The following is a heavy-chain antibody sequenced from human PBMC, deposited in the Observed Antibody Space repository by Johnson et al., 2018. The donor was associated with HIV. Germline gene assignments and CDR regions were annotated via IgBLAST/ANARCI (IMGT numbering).Heavy chain of an antibody. CDR2: IRYDGSNK. CDR3: ARVSLAYSYGYDACDI. D-gene: IGHD5-18*01. J-gene: IGHJ3*02. CDR1: GFTFSRYG. V-gene: IGHV3-30*02. Sequence: VQLVESGGGVVRPGGSLRLSCAASGFTFSRYGMHWVRQAPGKGLEWVAFIRYDGSNKYYADSVKGRFTISRDNSKNTLYLQMNSLRAEDTTVYYCARVSLAYSYGYDACDIWGRGTMVTVSS.